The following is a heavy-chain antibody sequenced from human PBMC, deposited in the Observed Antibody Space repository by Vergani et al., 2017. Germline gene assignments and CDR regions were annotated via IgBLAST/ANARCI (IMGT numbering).Heavy chain of an antibody. J-gene: IGHJ6*03. D-gene: IGHD3-16*01. CDR1: GFTFSSYA. CDR2: ISGSGGST. CDR3: AKDKVDPWGDYYYMDV. Sequence: EVQLVESGGGLVQPGGSLRLSCAASGFTFSSYAMSWVRQAPGKGLEWVSAISGSGGSTYYADSVKGRFTSSRDNSKNTLYLQMNSLRAEDTAVYYCAKDKVDPWGDYYYMDVWGKGTTVTVSS. V-gene: IGHV3-23*04.